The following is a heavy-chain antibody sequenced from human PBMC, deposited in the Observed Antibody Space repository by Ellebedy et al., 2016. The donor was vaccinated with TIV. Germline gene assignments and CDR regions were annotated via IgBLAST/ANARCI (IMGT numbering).Heavy chain of an antibody. CDR2: ISSSGSTI. CDR1: GFTFSDYY. CDR3: ASRRYYGSGNTK. V-gene: IGHV3-11*01. J-gene: IGHJ4*02. Sequence: GESLKISXAASGFTFSDYYMSWIRQAPGKGLEWVSYISSSGSTIYYADSVKGRFTISRDNAKNSLYLQMNSLRAEDTAVYYCASRRYYGSGNTKWGQGTLVTVSS. D-gene: IGHD3-10*01.